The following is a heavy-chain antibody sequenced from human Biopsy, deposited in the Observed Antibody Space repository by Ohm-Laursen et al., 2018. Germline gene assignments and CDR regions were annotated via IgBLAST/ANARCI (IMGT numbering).Heavy chain of an antibody. D-gene: IGHD3-22*01. CDR2: IYPGGST. J-gene: IGHJ3*01. Sequence: SETLSLTCAVYVGSFSGYYWSWIRQPAGKGLEWIGRIYPGGSTNYNPSPKSRVTMSVDTSEKQLSLRLRSVTAADTAMYYCASVVLGPTNDAFDLWGQGTMVVVSS. CDR1: VGSFSGYY. V-gene: IGHV4-59*10. CDR3: ASVVLGPTNDAFDL.